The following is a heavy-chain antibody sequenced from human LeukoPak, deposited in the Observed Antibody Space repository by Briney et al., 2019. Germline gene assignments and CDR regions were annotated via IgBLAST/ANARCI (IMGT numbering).Heavy chain of an antibody. Sequence: GESLRLSCAASGFSFSGSWMNWVRQAPGKGLEWVANINPDGSQKRFVDSVMGRFTMSRDNAKNSLYLQMNSLRNEDTAVFYCAAWTDRGYNFWGQGTLVTVSS. V-gene: IGHV3-7*01. J-gene: IGHJ4*02. CDR2: INPDGSQK. CDR1: GFSFSGSW. CDR3: AAWTDRGYNF. D-gene: IGHD5-24*01.